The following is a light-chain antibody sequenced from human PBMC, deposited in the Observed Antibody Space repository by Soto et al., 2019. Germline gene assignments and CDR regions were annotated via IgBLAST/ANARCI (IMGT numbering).Light chain of an antibody. J-gene: IGLJ3*02. CDR2: SNN. CDR3: QSYDSSNHWV. CDR1: SSNIGSNT. Sequence: QPVLTQPPSASGTPGQRVTISCSGSSSNIGSNTVNWYQQLPGTAPKLLIYSNNQRPSGVPDRFSGSIDSSSNSASLTISGLKTEDEADYYCQSYDSSNHWVFGGGTKVTVL. V-gene: IGLV1-44*01.